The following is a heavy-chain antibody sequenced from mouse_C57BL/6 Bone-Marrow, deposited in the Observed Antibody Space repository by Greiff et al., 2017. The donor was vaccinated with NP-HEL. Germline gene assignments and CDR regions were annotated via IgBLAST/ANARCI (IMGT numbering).Heavy chain of an antibody. CDR3: TKSWDYDMRAMDY. Sequence: VKLMESGPGLVQPSQSLSITCTVSGFSLTSYGVHWVRQPPRKGLEWLGVIWSGGSTDYNAAFISRLSISKDNSKRQVFYKMNSLQADDTAIYYCTKSWDYDMRAMDYWGQGTSVTVSS. D-gene: IGHD2-4*01. CDR2: IWSGGST. CDR1: GFSLTSYG. V-gene: IGHV2-4*01. J-gene: IGHJ4*01.